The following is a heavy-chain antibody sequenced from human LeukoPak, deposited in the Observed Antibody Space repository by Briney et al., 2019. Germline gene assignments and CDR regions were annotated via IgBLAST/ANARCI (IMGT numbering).Heavy chain of an antibody. Sequence: GGSLRLSCAASGFTFTSYWMTWVRQAPGKGLEWVANIKQDGSEKYYVDSVKGRFTISRDNAKNSLFLQMSSLRAEDTAAYYCARSGAPIDYWGQGTLVTVSS. CDR1: GFTFTSYW. V-gene: IGHV3-7*01. CDR2: IKQDGSEK. CDR3: ARSGAPIDY. J-gene: IGHJ4*02.